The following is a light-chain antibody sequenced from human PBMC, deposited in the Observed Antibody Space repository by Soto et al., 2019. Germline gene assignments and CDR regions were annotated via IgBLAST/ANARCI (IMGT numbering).Light chain of an antibody. Sequence: EMFLTQSPATLSLSPGEIGTLSFRASQSVSSYLAWYQQKPGQAPRLLIYDASTRATGIPARFSGSGSGTEFTLTISSLQSEDFAVYYCQQYNNWPLTFGGGTKVDIK. CDR1: QSVSSY. CDR2: DAS. V-gene: IGKV3-15*01. J-gene: IGKJ4*01. CDR3: QQYNNWPLT.